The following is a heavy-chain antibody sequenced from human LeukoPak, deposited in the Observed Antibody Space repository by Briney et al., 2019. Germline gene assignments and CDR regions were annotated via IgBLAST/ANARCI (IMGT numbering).Heavy chain of an antibody. D-gene: IGHD3-3*01. CDR2: INHSGST. CDR3: ARGPGASDFCTKALDY. V-gene: IGHV4-34*01. Sequence: KPSETLSLTCAVYGGSFSGYYWSWIRQPPGKGLEWIGEINHSGSTNYNPSLKSRVTISIDTSKNQFSLKLSSVTAADTAVYYCARGPGASDFCTKALDYWGQGTLVTVSS. CDR1: GGSFSGYY. J-gene: IGHJ4*02.